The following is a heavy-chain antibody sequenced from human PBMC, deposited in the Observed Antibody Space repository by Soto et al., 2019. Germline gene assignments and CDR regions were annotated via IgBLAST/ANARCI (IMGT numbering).Heavy chain of an antibody. CDR2: ISYDGSNK. CDR1: GFTFSSYG. V-gene: IGHV3-30*18. Sequence: GGSLRLSCAASGFTFSSYGMHWVRQAPGKGLEWVAVISYDGSNKYYADSVKGRFTISRDNSKNTLYLQMNSLRAEDTAVYYCAKVNWNYPEGLYYFDYWGQGTLVTVSS. CDR3: AKVNWNYPEGLYYFDY. J-gene: IGHJ4*02. D-gene: IGHD1-7*01.